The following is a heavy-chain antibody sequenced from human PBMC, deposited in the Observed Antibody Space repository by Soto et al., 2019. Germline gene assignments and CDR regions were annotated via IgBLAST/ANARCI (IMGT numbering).Heavy chain of an antibody. Sequence: ETLSLTCTVSGDSISSSTYYWGWIRQPPGKGLEWIGSIYYSGRTYYNPSLKGRVTISVDTSRIHFSLKLISVTAADTAVYFCARQPYDSSDYFDYWGQGTLVTVSS. CDR2: IYYSGRT. V-gene: IGHV4-39*01. J-gene: IGHJ4*02. CDR1: GDSISSSTYY. CDR3: ARQPYDSSDYFDY. D-gene: IGHD3-22*01.